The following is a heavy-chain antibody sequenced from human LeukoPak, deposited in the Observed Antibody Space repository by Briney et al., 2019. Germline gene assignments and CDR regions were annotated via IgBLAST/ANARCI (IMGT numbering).Heavy chain of an antibody. Sequence: GGSLRLSCAASGFTFSSYGMHWVRQAPGKGLEWVAFIRYDGGNKYYADSVKGRFTISRDNSKNTLYLQMNSLRAEDTAVYYCARDAYYYDSSGHDYYYYYMDVWGKGTTVTVSS. CDR2: IRYDGGNK. J-gene: IGHJ6*03. V-gene: IGHV3-30*02. CDR1: GFTFSSYG. D-gene: IGHD3-22*01. CDR3: ARDAYYYDSSGHDYYYYYMDV.